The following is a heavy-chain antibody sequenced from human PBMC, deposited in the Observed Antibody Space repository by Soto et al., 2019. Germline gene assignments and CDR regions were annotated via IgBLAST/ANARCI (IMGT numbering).Heavy chain of an antibody. D-gene: IGHD3-9*01. Sequence: SETLSLTCAVYGGYFSGYYWTWIRQPPGTGLEWIGGIIHSGGTIYNPSLQSRLTLFVDTSKNQFSLQLNSVTPEDTAVYYCVRLVGNSWLDHWGQGTLVTVSS. CDR3: VRLVGNSWLDH. V-gene: IGHV4-34*12. CDR1: GGYFSGYY. J-gene: IGHJ4*02. CDR2: IIHSGGT.